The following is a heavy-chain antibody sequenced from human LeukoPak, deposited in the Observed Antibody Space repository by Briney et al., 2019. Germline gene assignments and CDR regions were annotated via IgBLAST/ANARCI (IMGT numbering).Heavy chain of an antibody. CDR3: AARRDTSVAGPGAFDI. D-gene: IGHD6-19*01. Sequence: ASVKVSCKVSGYTLIELSMHWVRQAPGKGLECMGGFDPEDGEAICAQKFQGRVTMTEDTSTDTAYMELSSLKVEDTAVYYCAARRDTSVAGPGAFDIWGQGTMVTVSS. CDR1: GYTLIELS. V-gene: IGHV1-24*01. CDR2: FDPEDGEA. J-gene: IGHJ3*02.